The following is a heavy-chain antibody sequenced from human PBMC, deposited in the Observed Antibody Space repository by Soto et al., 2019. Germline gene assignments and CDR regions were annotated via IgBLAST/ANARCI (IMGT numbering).Heavy chain of an antibody. J-gene: IGHJ4*02. CDR1: GGTFSSYA. D-gene: IGHD3-10*01. Sequence: QVQLVQSGAEVKKPGSSVKVSCKASGGTFSSYAISWVRQAPGHGLEWMGGIIPIFGTANYAQKFQGRVTITADESTSKAYMELGSLRSEDTAVYYCAREEGLPGGGYYGGYWGQGTLVTVSS. CDR2: IIPIFGTA. CDR3: AREEGLPGGGYYGGY. V-gene: IGHV1-69*01.